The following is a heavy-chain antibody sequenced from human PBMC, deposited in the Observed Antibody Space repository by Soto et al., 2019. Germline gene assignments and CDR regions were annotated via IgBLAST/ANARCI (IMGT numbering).Heavy chain of an antibody. V-gene: IGHV4-59*08. CDR1: GGSISSYY. CDR3: ARLNGDYYYGMDV. Sequence: QVQLQESGPGLVKPSETLSLTCTVSGGSISSYYWSWIRQPPGKGLEWIGYIYYSGSTNYNPSLKSRVTXSXDXXKNQFSLKLSSVTAADTAVYYCARLNGDYYYGMDVWGQGTTVTVSS. J-gene: IGHJ6*02. CDR2: IYYSGST. D-gene: IGHD4-17*01.